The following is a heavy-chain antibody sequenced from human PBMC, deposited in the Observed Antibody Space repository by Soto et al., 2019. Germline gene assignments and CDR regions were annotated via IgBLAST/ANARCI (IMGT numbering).Heavy chain of an antibody. D-gene: IGHD3-9*01. CDR2: ISWKSGSM. CDR1: GFKFDDYA. CDR3: AKDIYDILPGYSRGDGLDL. J-gene: IGHJ3*01. V-gene: IGHV3-9*01. Sequence: EVQLVESGGDLVQPGRSLRLACTASGFKFDDYAMHWVRQAPGKGLEWVSGISWKSGSMNYADSVKGRITISRDNAKNSLYLQMNSLRSEDTALYYCAKDIYDILPGYSRGDGLDLWGHGTMVTVSS.